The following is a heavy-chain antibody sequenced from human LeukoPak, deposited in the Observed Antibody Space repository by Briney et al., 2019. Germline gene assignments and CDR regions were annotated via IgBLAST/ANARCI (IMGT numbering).Heavy chain of an antibody. CDR3: AKSTAAMFIRAFIDY. CDR2: ISGSGGST. CDR1: GFTFSSYA. J-gene: IGHJ4*02. Sequence: PGGSLRLSCAASGFTFSSYAMSWVRQAPGKGLEWVSGISGSGGSTYYADSVKGRFTISRDNSKNTLYLQMNSLRAEDTAVYYCAKSTAAMFIRAFIDYWGQGTLVTVSS. V-gene: IGHV3-23*01. D-gene: IGHD5-18*01.